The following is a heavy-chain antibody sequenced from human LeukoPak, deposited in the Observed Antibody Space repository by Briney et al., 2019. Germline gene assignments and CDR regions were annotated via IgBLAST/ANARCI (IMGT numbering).Heavy chain of an antibody. CDR2: IRSKAYGGTT. Sequence: PGGSLRLSCTASGFTFGDYAMSWFRQAPGKGLEWVGFIRSKAYGGTTEYAASVKGRFTISRDDSKSIAYLQMNSLKTEDTAVYYCTRVREDSYYYYGMDVWGQGTTVTVSS. D-gene: IGHD1-26*01. CDR3: TRVREDSYYYYGMDV. V-gene: IGHV3-49*03. J-gene: IGHJ6*02. CDR1: GFTFGDYA.